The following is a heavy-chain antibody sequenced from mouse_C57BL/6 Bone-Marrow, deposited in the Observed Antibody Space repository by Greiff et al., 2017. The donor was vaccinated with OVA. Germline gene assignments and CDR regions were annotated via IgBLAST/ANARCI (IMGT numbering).Heavy chain of an antibody. J-gene: IGHJ1*03. CDR2: IDPTSGGT. D-gene: IGHD1-1*01. CDR1: GYTFTSYW. V-gene: IGHV1-72*01. Sequence: QVQLQQPGAELVKPGASVKLSCKASGYTFTSYWMHWVKQRPGRGLEWIGRIDPTSGGTQYNEKFKSKATLTVDKPSSTAYMQLSSLTSEDSAVYYCARNYGLYWYFDVWGTGTTVTVSS. CDR3: ARNYGLYWYFDV.